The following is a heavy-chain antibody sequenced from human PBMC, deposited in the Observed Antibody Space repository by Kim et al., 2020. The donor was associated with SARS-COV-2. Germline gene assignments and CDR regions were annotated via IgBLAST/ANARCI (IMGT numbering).Heavy chain of an antibody. V-gene: IGHV3-66*01. D-gene: IGHD3-10*01. J-gene: IGHJ4*02. CDR2: LYSSGTT. Sequence: GGSLRLSCVASGFTVSSNYMSWVRQAPGKGLQWVSLLYSSGTTYYSDSVKGRFTISRDNSKNTLFLQMNRLRAEETAEYYCTRSRYGSGDYWGQGGLAT. CDR1: GFTVSSNY. CDR3: TRSRYGSGDY.